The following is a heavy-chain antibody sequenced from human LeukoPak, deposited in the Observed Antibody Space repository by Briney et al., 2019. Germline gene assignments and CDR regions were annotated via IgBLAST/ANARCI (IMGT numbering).Heavy chain of an antibody. CDR3: ARGTGDHQYYYYYYGMDV. Sequence: ASVKVSYKASGYTFTGYYMHWVRQAPGQGLEWMGWMNPNSGNTGYAQKFQGRVTMTRNTSISTAYMELSSLRSEDTAVYYCARGTGDHQYYYYYYGMDVWGQGTTVTVSS. CDR1: GYTFTGYY. D-gene: IGHD7-27*01. J-gene: IGHJ6*02. CDR2: MNPNSGNT. V-gene: IGHV1-8*02.